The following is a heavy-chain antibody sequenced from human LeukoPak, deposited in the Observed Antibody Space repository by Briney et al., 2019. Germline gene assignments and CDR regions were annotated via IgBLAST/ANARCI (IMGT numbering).Heavy chain of an antibody. CDR2: IYHSGST. CDR1: GGSISSDTYY. J-gene: IGHJ3*02. D-gene: IGHD3-10*01. Sequence: SETLSLTCTVSGGSISSDTYYWGWIRQPPGKGLEWIGSIYHSGSTYYNPSLKSRVTISVDTSKNQFSLKLSSVTAADTAVYYCARDLVLLWFGELLPRSFDIWGQGTMVTVSS. V-gene: IGHV4-39*07. CDR3: ARDLVLLWFGELLPRSFDI.